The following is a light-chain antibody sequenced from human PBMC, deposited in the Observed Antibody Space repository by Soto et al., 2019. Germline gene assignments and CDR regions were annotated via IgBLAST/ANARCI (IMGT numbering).Light chain of an antibody. CDR2: GAS. Sequence: EIVLTQSPGTLSLSPGERATLSCRASQSVSSSFLAWYQQKPGQAPGLLIYGASNRATGSPDRFSGSGSGTDFTLTISRLEPEDFAVYYCQQYVTSPWAFGQGTKVAIE. J-gene: IGKJ1*01. CDR3: QQYVTSPWA. CDR1: QSVSSSF. V-gene: IGKV3-20*01.